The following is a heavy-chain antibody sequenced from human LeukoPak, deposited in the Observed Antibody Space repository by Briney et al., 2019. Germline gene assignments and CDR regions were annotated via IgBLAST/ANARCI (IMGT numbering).Heavy chain of an antibody. J-gene: IGHJ3*02. CDR3: ARHQGHYDILTGYSEPGAFDI. CDR2: IYPGDSDT. Sequence: GESLKISCKGSGYSFTSYWIGWVRQMPGKGLEWMGIIYPGDSDTRYSPSFQGQVTISADKSISTAYLQWSSLKASDTAMYYCARHQGHYDILTGYSEPGAFDIWGQGTMVTVSS. V-gene: IGHV5-51*01. D-gene: IGHD3-9*01. CDR1: GYSFTSYW.